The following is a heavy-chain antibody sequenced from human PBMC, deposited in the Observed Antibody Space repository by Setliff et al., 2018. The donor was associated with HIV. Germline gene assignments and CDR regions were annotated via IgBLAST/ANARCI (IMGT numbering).Heavy chain of an antibody. CDR2: MNPNSGNT. D-gene: IGHD3-10*01. CDR3: ARVRLSMVRGPFDAFDI. Sequence: GASVKVSCKASGYTFTSYNINWVRQATGQGLEWVQQATGQGLEWMGWMNPNSGNTDYAQKFQGRVTITRNTSISTAYMELSSLRSEDTAVYYCARVRLSMVRGPFDAFDIWGKGTMVTVAS. J-gene: IGHJ3*02. CDR1: GYTFTSYN. V-gene: IGHV1-8*03.